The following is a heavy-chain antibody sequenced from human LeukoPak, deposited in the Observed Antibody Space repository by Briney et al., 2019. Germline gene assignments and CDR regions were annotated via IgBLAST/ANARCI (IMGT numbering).Heavy chain of an antibody. J-gene: IGHJ4*02. V-gene: IGHV3-21*01. Sequence: PGGSLRLSCAASGFTFSTYSMNWVRQAPGKGLEWVSFIDTSAKYIYYGESMKGRFTISRDNAKDTLYLQMNSLRAEDTAVYYCARGLVTLDYWGQGTLVTVSS. D-gene: IGHD2-21*01. CDR2: IDTSAKYI. CDR1: GFTFSTYS. CDR3: ARGLVTLDY.